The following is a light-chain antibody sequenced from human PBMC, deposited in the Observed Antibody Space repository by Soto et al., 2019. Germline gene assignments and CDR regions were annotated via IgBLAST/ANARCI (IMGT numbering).Light chain of an antibody. J-gene: IGKJ1*01. CDR1: QSVSNNY. V-gene: IGKV3-20*01. CDR3: QQYGSSPWT. CDR2: GAS. Sequence: EIVMTQSPVTLSVSPGERATLSCRASQSVSNNYLAWYQQKPGQAPRLLIYGASSRATGIPDRFSGSGSGTDFTLTISRLEPGDFAVYYCQQYGSSPWTFGQGTKVDIK.